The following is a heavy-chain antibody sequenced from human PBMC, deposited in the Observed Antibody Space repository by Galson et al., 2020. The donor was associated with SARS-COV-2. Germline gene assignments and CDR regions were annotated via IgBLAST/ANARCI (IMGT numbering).Heavy chain of an antibody. CDR3: ARGPSGGSCYGVCYYYYYMDV. V-gene: IGHV1-69*13. CDR1: GGTFSSYA. Sequence: SVKVSCKASGGTFSSYAISWVRQAPGQGLEWMGGIIPIFGTPNYAQKFQGRVTITADESTSTAYMVVSSLRSDDTAVYYCARGPSGGSCYGVCYYYYYMDVWGKGTTVTVSS. J-gene: IGHJ6*03. CDR2: IIPIFGTP. D-gene: IGHD2-15*01.